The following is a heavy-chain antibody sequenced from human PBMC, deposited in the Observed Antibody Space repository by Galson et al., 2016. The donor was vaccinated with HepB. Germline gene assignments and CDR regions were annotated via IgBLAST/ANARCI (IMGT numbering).Heavy chain of an antibody. CDR2: INPTDGST. CDR1: GHTFTRYY. Sequence: SVKVSCKASGHTFTRYYMHWVRQAPGQGLEWMGVINPTDGSTSYAQRFQDRVTMTRDTSTSTFYMELSSLRSEDTAVFYCARDLSWVGDLLLPGHLDYWGQGTLVTVSS. CDR3: ARDLSWVGDLLLPGHLDY. J-gene: IGHJ4*02. D-gene: IGHD3-10*01. V-gene: IGHV1-46*03.